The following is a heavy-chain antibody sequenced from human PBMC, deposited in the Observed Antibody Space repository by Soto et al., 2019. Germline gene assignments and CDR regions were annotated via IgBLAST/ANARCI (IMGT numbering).Heavy chain of an antibody. J-gene: IGHJ4*02. CDR3: ARQPRGTTSSDFDY. V-gene: IGHV4-39*01. Sequence: LQLRESGPGLVKPSETLSLTCAVSGGSVSSSSYYWAWIRQPPGGGLEWIGSIYSGGSVFYNPSFRNRVTMSRVTISVDTSKNQFSLTVMSVTAADTAVYYCARQPRGTTSSDFDYWGQGILVTVSS. CDR1: GGSVSSSSYY. CDR2: IYSGGSV. D-gene: IGHD1-7*01.